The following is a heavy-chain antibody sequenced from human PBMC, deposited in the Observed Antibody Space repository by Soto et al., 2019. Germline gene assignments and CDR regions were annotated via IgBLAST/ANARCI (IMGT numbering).Heavy chain of an antibody. CDR2: ISSSSSYI. V-gene: IGHV3-21*01. J-gene: IGHJ6*02. Sequence: EVQLVESGGGLVKPGGSLRLSCAASGFTFSSDSMNWVRQAPGKGLEWVSSISSSSSYIYYAVSVKGRFTISRDNAKNSLYLQMNSLRAEDTAVYYCARDFLPGGMDVWGQVTTVTVSS. CDR1: GFTFSSDS. CDR3: ARDFLPGGMDV.